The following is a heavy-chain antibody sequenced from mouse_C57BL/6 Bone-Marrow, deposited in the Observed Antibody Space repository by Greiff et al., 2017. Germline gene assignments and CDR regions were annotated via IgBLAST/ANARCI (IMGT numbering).Heavy chain of an antibody. CDR2: IYPRSGNT. Sequence: VQLQQSGAELARPGASVKLSCKASGYTFPSYGISWVKQRTGQGLEWIGKIYPRSGNTYHNEKFQGKATLPAEQSSITAYMELRSLTSDDSAVYFCARSTTVVATKDYWGPCTTLTGSS. V-gene: IGHV1-81*01. CDR1: GYTFPSYG. J-gene: IGHJ2*01. D-gene: IGHD1-1*01. CDR3: ARSTTVVATKDY.